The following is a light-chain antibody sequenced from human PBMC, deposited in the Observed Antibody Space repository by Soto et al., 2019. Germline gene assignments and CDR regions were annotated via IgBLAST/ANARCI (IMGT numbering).Light chain of an antibody. V-gene: IGKV1D-12*01. J-gene: IGKJ5*01. CDR1: QAMSSW. Sequence: DIQMTQSPSSLSASVGDRVTITCRASQAMSSWFAWYQQKPGKAPKLLIFAASTLQSGVPSRFSGSGSRTDFTLTITSLQPEDFGTYYCQQTDTLPSTFGQGTQLEIK. CDR3: QQTDTLPST. CDR2: AAS.